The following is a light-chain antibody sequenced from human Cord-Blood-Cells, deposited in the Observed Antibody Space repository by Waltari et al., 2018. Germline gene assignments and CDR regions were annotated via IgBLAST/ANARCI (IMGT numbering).Light chain of an antibody. CDR3: QAWDSSHVV. CDR2: QDS. CDR1: KLGDKY. V-gene: IGLV3-1*01. Sequence: SYELTQPPSVSVSPGQTASITCSGDKLGDKYAWCYQQKPGQSPVLVIYQDSKRPSGIPERFAGSNSENTATLTISGTQAMDEADYYCQAWDSSHVVFGGGTKLTVL. J-gene: IGLJ2*01.